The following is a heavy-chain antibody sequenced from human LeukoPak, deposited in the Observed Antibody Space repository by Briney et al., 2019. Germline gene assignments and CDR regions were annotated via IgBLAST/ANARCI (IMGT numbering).Heavy chain of an antibody. J-gene: IGHJ2*01. CDR2: IYYSGST. CDR3: ARGVSWTLRYFDL. V-gene: IGHV4-39*01. CDR1: GGSISSSSYY. D-gene: IGHD3-16*01. Sequence: SETLSLTCTVSGGSISSSSYYWGWIRQPPGKGLEWIGSIYYSGSTYYNPSLKSRVTISVDTSKNQFSLKLSSVTAADTAVYYCARGVSWTLRYFDLWGRGTLVTVSS.